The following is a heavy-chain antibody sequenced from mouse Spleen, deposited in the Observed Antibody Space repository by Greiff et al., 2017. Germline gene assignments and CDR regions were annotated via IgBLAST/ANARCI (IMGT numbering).Heavy chain of an antibody. J-gene: IGHJ3*01. D-gene: IGHD1-2*01. CDR1: GYTFTSYW. Sequence: QVQLQQPGAELVKPGASVKLSCKASGYTFTSYWMHWVKQRPGQGLEWIGEINPSNGRTNYNEKFKSKATLTVDKSSSTAYMQLSSLTSEDSAVYYCAREFITTATGSYWGQGTLVTVSA. CDR2: INPSNGRT. CDR3: AREFITTATGSY. V-gene: IGHV1S81*02.